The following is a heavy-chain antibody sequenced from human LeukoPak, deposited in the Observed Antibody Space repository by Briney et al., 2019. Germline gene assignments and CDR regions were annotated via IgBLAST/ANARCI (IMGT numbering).Heavy chain of an antibody. Sequence: GGSLRLSCAASGFTFSSHSMNWVRKGPGKGLEWVASINHNGNVNYYVDSVKGRFTISRDNAKDSLYLQMSNLRAEDTAVYFCARGGGLDVWGQGATVTVSS. CDR3: ARGGGLDV. J-gene: IGHJ6*02. V-gene: IGHV3-7*03. D-gene: IGHD3-16*01. CDR2: INHNGNVN. CDR1: GFTFSSHS.